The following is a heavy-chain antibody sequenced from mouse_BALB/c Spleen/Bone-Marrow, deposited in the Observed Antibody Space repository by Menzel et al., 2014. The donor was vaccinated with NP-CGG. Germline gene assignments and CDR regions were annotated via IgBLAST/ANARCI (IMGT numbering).Heavy chain of an antibody. V-gene: IGHV1S81*02. Sequence: VQLQQSGAELVKPGASVKLSCKASGYTFTNYWMHWVKQRPGQGLEWIGEINPSNGRTNYNEKFKSKATLTVDKSSSTAYMQLSSLTSEDSAVYYCARGFDYWGLGTTLTVSS. CDR1: GYTFTNYW. CDR2: INPSNGRT. J-gene: IGHJ2*01. CDR3: ARGFDY.